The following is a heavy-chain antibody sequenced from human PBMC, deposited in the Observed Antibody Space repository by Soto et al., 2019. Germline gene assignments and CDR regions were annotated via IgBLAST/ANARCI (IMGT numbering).Heavy chain of an antibody. J-gene: IGHJ3*01. CDR3: ASGGGLSTSYYYDSSV. V-gene: IGHV3-13*01. CDR1: GFTFSSYD. CDR2: IGIAGDT. D-gene: IGHD3-22*01. Sequence: PGGSLRLSCTASGFTFSSYDVHWVRQPTRKGLEWVSAIGIAGDTYYLGSVQGRFTISRDNAKNSLYLQMNSLRAGDTAVYYCASGGGLSTSYYYDSSVWGQGTMVTVS.